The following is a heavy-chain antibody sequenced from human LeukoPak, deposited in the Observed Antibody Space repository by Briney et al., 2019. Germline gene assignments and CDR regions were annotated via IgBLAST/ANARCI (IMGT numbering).Heavy chain of an antibody. J-gene: IGHJ5*02. CDR2: IYPGDSDT. D-gene: IGHD2-2*01. CDR3: ARSGVPGAMTWFDP. CDR1: GYSFTTYW. V-gene: IGHV5-51*01. Sequence: GESLKISCKASGYSFTTYWIGWVRQMPGKGLEWMGIIYPGDSDTRHSPSFQGQVTISADKSINTAYLQWRSLKASDTAMYYCARSGVPGAMTWFDPWGQGTLVTVSS.